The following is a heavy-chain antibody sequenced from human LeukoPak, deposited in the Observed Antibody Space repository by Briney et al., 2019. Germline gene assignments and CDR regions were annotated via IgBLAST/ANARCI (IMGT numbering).Heavy chain of an antibody. CDR1: GGSISSYY. Sequence: SETLSLTCTVSGGSISSYYWSWIRQPPGKGLEWIGYIYYSGSTNYNPSLKSRVTISVDTSKNQFSPKLSSVTAADTAVYYCARGPDYGDYGRDAFDIWGQGTIVTVSS. V-gene: IGHV4-59*01. CDR3: ARGPDYGDYGRDAFDI. J-gene: IGHJ3*02. D-gene: IGHD4-17*01. CDR2: IYYSGST.